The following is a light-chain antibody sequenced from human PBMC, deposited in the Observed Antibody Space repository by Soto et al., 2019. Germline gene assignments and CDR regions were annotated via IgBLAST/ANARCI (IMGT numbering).Light chain of an antibody. Sequence: DIQMTQSPSTLSASVGDRVTITCRASQRISMFLAWYQQKPGKAPKLLIYDDYNSESGVPSRFSGSGSGTEFSLTISNLQPDEFATYYCQHYKSYPWTFGQGTKVEIK. V-gene: IGKV1-5*01. CDR1: QRISMF. J-gene: IGKJ1*01. CDR3: QHYKSYPWT. CDR2: DDY.